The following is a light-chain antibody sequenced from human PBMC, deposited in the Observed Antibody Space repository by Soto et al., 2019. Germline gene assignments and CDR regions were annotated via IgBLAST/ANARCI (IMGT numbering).Light chain of an antibody. CDR2: GAS. J-gene: IGKJ4*01. CDR3: QQYKSWPPALT. Sequence: EIVLTQSPGTLSLSPGERATLSCRASQSVSSALAWFQQKPGQTPRLLIYGASTRATGIPARFSGSGSGTEFTLTISSLQSEDFAVYYCQQYKSWPPALTFGGGTKVDIK. V-gene: IGKV3-15*01. CDR1: QSVSSA.